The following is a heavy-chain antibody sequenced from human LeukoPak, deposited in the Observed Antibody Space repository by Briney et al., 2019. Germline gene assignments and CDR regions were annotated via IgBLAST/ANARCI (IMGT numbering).Heavy chain of an antibody. D-gene: IGHD3-22*01. CDR2: IGGSGRST. V-gene: IGHV3-23*01. J-gene: IGHJ1*01. CDR1: GFTFSSYS. CDR3: AKDDSSGYYYAAEYFQH. Sequence: GGSLRLSCAASGFTFSSYSMSWVRQAPGKGLEWVSAIGGSGRSTYYADSVKGRFTISRDNSKNTLYLQMNSLRAEDTAVYYCAKDDSSGYYYAAEYFQHWGQGTLVTVSS.